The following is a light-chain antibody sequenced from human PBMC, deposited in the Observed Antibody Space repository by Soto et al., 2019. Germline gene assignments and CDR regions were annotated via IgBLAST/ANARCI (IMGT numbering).Light chain of an antibody. CDR1: SSDVGGSNF. Sequence: QSALTQPASVSDSPGQSITISCTGTSSDVGGSNFVSWYQQHPGKPPKLIIYDVANRPSGVSNRFYGSKSGSTASLIISRLQTEDEADYYCVSYTYSTTYVFGTGTKLTVL. CDR3: VSYTYSTTYV. V-gene: IGLV2-14*03. CDR2: DVA. J-gene: IGLJ1*01.